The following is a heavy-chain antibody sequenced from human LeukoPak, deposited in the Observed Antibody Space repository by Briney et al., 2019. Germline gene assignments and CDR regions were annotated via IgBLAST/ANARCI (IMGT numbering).Heavy chain of an antibody. V-gene: IGHV3-7*01. CDR2: INRDGSQE. J-gene: IGHJ4*02. CDR3: ARDATHCSGGTCYDAFDY. D-gene: IGHD2-15*01. CDR1: GFTLSSYW. Sequence: PGVSLRLSCAASGFTLSSYWMTRVRQAPGKGLEWVANINRDGSQENYVDSVQGRFTISRDNAKNSLYLQMNSLRVEDTASYYCARDATHCSGGTCYDAFDYWGQAILVTVSS.